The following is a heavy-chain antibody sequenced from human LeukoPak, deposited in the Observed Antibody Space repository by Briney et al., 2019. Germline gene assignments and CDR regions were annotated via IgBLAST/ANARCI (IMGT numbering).Heavy chain of an antibody. CDR3: ARDRRGNIVVVTAILDY. J-gene: IGHJ4*02. D-gene: IGHD2-21*02. CDR1: GFTVSSNY. V-gene: IGHV3-7*01. Sequence: GGSLRLSCAASGFTVSSNYMSWVRQAPGKGLGWVGKIKQDGSDKNYMDSVKGRFTISRDNTKNSVYLQMSSLRAEDTAVYYCARDRRGNIVVVTAILDYWGQGTLVTVSS. CDR2: IKQDGSDK.